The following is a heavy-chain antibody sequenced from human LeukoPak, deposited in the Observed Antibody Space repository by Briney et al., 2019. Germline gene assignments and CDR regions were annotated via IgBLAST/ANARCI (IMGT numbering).Heavy chain of an antibody. CDR2: IYSGGST. CDR1: GFTVSSNY. CDR3: AKQLQQWLSAFDY. D-gene: IGHD6-19*01. J-gene: IGHJ4*02. Sequence: GGSLRLPCAASGFTVSSNYMSWVRQAPGKGLEWVSVIYSGGSTYYADSVKGRFTISRDNSKNTLYLQMNSLRAEDTAVYYCAKQLQQWLSAFDYWGQGTLVTVSS. V-gene: IGHV3-66*04.